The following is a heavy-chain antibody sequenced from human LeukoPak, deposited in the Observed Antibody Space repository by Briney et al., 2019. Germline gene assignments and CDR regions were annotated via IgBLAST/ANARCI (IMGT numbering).Heavy chain of an antibody. CDR1: GFTSSSYA. V-gene: IGHV3-23*01. J-gene: IGHJ4*02. D-gene: IGHD1-1*01. Sequence: GSLLLSCAASGFTSSSYAMSWVRQAPGKGLEWVSAISGSGGSTYYADSVKGRFTISRDNSKNTLYLQMNSLRAEDTAVYYCAKAYNWNDVFDYWGQGTLVTVSS. CDR3: AKAYNWNDVFDY. CDR2: ISGSGGST.